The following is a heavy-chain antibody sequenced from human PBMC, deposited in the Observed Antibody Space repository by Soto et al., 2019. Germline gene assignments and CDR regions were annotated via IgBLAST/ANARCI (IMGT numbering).Heavy chain of an antibody. D-gene: IGHD5-12*01. J-gene: IGHJ4*02. V-gene: IGHV3-30*18. CDR3: AKGGYSGYDYGFGY. CDR2: ISYDGSNK. CDR1: GFTFSSYG. Sequence: GGSLRLSCAASGFTFSSYGMHWVRQAPGKGLEWVAVISYDGSNKYYADSVKGRFTISRDNSKNTLYLQMNSLRAEDTAVYYCAKGGYSGYDYGFGYWGQGTLVTVSS.